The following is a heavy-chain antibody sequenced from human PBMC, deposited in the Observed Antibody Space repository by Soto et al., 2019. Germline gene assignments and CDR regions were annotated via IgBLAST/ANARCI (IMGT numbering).Heavy chain of an antibody. V-gene: IGHV3-11*06. CDR2: ISSSSSYT. Sequence: GGSLRLSCAASGFTFSDYYMSWIRQAPGKGLEWVSYISSSSSYTNYADSVKGRFTISRDNAKNSLYLQMNSLRAEDTAVYYCARERGYGDYYYGMDVWGQGTTVTVSS. D-gene: IGHD4-17*01. J-gene: IGHJ6*02. CDR1: GFTFSDYY. CDR3: ARERGYGDYYYGMDV.